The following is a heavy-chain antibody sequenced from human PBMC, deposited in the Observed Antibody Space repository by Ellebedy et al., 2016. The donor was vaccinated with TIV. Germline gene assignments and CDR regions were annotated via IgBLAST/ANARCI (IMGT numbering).Heavy chain of an antibody. CDR2: ISPGEGIT. CDR1: GYNFVSYA. J-gene: IGHJ5*02. Sequence: AASVKVSCKASGYNFVSYAMHWVRQAPGQRLEWMGWISPGEGITKYSEMFQGRVTITSDTSANTVYMGLTSLRFEDTAVYYCAREGGAAATPYRWSDPWGQGTLVTVSS. D-gene: IGHD3-16*02. CDR3: AREGGAAATPYRWSDP. V-gene: IGHV1-3*01.